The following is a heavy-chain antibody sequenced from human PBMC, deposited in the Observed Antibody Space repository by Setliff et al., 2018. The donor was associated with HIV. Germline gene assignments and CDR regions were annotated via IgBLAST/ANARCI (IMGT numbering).Heavy chain of an antibody. D-gene: IGHD1-26*01. CDR1: GGPIFSGSYY. CDR3: ARDFVTGSYFLQ. CDR2: IYTSGST. Sequence: SLTCTVSGGPIFSGSYYWSWIRQPAGKGLEWIGRIYTSGSTNYNPSLKSRVTISVDTSKNQFSLKLSSVTAADTAVYYCARDFVTGSYFLQWGQGTLVTVSS. J-gene: IGHJ1*01. V-gene: IGHV4-61*02.